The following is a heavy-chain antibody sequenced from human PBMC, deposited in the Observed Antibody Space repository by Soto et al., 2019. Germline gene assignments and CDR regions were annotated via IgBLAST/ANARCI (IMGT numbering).Heavy chain of an antibody. CDR1: GFTVSSNY. CDR2: IYSGGST. D-gene: IGHD3-10*01. J-gene: IGHJ4*02. Sequence: EVQLVESGGGLVQPGGSLRLSCAASGFTVSSNYMSWVRQAPGKGLEWVSVIYSGGSTYYADSVKGRFTISRDNSKNTLYLQMNDLRAEDTAVYYCARGDHYYGSGSYAKLFDYWGQGTLVTVSS. V-gene: IGHV3-66*01. CDR3: ARGDHYYGSGSYAKLFDY.